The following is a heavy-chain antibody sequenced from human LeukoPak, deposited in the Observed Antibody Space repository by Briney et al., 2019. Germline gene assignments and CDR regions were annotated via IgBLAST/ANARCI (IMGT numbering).Heavy chain of an antibody. CDR2: ISWNSGSI. CDR1: GFTFDDYA. V-gene: IGHV3-9*01. Sequence: GGSLRLSCAASGFTFDDYAMHWVRQAPGKGLEWVSGISWNSGSIGYADSVKGRFTISRDNAKNSLYLQMNSLRAEDTALYYCAKDIFEANGQQVVLDYYGMDVWGQGTTVTVSS. J-gene: IGHJ6*02. CDR3: AKDIFEANGQQVVLDYYGMDV. D-gene: IGHD6-13*01.